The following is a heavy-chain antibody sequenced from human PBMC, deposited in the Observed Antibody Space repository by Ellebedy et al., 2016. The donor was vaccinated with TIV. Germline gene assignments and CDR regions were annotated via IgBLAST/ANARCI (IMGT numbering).Heavy chain of an antibody. D-gene: IGHD3-22*01. CDR2: IRSKAYGGTT. Sequence: GGSLRLXCTASGFTFGDYAMSWFHQAPGKGLEWVGFIRSKAYGGTTEYAASVKGRFTISRDDSKSIAYLQMNSLKTEDTAVYYCTRSRYYDSKGCGYWGQGTLVTVSS. CDR1: GFTFGDYA. CDR3: TRSRYYDSKGCGY. V-gene: IGHV3-49*03. J-gene: IGHJ4*02.